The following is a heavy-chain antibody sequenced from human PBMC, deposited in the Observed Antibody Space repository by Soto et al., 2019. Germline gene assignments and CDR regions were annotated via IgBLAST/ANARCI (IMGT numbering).Heavy chain of an antibody. D-gene: IGHD3-16*02. CDR3: EREGVKTCTYHHDLFAFPGQRSTVIRSAGM. J-gene: IGHJ6*01. Sequence: TSAVYGESFSGDYWRWIGQPPGKGLEWIGEINHSGSTNYNPSLKSRVTISVDTSKNQFSLKLSSVTAADTAVYYCEREGVKTCTYHHDLFAFPGQRSTVIRSAGM. CDR2: INHSGST. CDR1: GESFSGDY. V-gene: IGHV4-34*01.